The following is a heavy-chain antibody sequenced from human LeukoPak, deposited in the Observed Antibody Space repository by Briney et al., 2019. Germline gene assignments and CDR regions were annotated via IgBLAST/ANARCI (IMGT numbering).Heavy chain of an antibody. D-gene: IGHD2-2*01. CDR3: ARRYCSSTSCYFDAFDI. J-gene: IGHJ3*02. CDR2: ISAYNGNT. V-gene: IGHV1-18*01. Sequence: ASVKVSCKASGYTFTSYGISWVRQAPGQGLEWMGWISAYNGNTNYAQKLQGRVTMTTDTSTSTAYMEPRSLRSDDTAVYYCARRYCSSTSCYFDAFDIWGQGTMVTVSS. CDR1: GYTFTSYG.